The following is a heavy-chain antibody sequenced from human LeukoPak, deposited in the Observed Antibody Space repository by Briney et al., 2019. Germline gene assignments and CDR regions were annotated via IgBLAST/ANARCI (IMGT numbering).Heavy chain of an antibody. CDR1: GFTFSSYG. Sequence: GRSLRLSCATSGFTFSSYGMHWVRQAPGKGLEWVAVIWYDGSNKYYADSVKGRFTISRDNSKNTLDLQMNSLRAEDTAVYYCARDRSYDFWSGYSTPDYWGQGTLVTVSS. V-gene: IGHV3-33*01. J-gene: IGHJ4*02. D-gene: IGHD3-3*01. CDR3: ARDRSYDFWSGYSTPDY. CDR2: IWYDGSNK.